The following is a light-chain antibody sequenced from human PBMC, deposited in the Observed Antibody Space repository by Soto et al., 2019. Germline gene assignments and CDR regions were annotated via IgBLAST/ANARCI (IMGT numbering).Light chain of an antibody. CDR1: SSDVGGYNY. V-gene: IGLV2-11*01. CDR2: DVS. J-gene: IGLJ2*01. Sequence: QSVLTQPRSVSGSPGQSVTISCTGTSSDVGGYNYVSWYQQHPGKAPKLMIYDVSKRPSGVPDRFSGSKSGNTASLTISGLQAEDEADYYCGSYAGSYTLFGGGTKVTVL. CDR3: GSYAGSYTL.